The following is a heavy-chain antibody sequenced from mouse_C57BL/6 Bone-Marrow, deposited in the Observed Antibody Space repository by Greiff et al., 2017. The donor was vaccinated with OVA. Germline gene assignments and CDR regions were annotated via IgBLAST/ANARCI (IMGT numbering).Heavy chain of an antibody. CDR1: GYTFTSYW. Sequence: QVQLQQSGAELAKPGASVKLSCKASGYTFTSYWMHWVKQRPGQGLEWIGYINPSSGYTNYNQKFKGKATLTADKSSSTAYMQLSSLTSEDSAVYYCTRGYYFDYWGQGTTLTVSS. V-gene: IGHV1-7*01. CDR3: TRGYYFDY. CDR2: INPSSGYT. J-gene: IGHJ2*01.